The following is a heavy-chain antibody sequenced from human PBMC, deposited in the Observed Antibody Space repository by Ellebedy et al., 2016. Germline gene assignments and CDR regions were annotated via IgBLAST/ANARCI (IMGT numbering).Heavy chain of an antibody. J-gene: IGHJ6*03. CDR3: ARARGIAAAGIYYYYYYMDV. V-gene: IGHV4-34*01. D-gene: IGHD6-13*01. CDR1: GGSFRGYY. Sequence: SQTLSLTCXVYGGSFRGYYWRWIRQPPGKGLEWIGEINHSGSTNYNPSLKSRVTISVDTSKNQFSLKLSSVTAADTAVYYCARARGIAAAGIYYYYYYMDVWGKGTTVTVSS. CDR2: INHSGST.